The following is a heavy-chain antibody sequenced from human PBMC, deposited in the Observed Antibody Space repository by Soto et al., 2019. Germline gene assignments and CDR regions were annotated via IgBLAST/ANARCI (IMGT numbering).Heavy chain of an antibody. Sequence: SVKVSCKASGGTFSSYAISWVRQAPGQGLEWMGGIIPIFGTANYAQKFQGRVTITADESTSTAYMELSSLRSEDTAVYYCASALRGYDFWSGYYPPPYYYYYGMDVWGQGTTVTV. CDR1: GGTFSSYA. D-gene: IGHD3-3*01. CDR3: ASALRGYDFWSGYYPPPYYYYYGMDV. V-gene: IGHV1-69*13. J-gene: IGHJ6*02. CDR2: IIPIFGTA.